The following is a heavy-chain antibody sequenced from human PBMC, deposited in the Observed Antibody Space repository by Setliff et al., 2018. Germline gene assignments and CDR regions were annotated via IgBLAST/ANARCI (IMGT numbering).Heavy chain of an antibody. V-gene: IGHV1-2*02. Sequence: GASVKVSCKASGYTFTSNLINWVRQAPGQGLDWMGWINPNSGDTHSAQKFQGRVTMTRDTSINTAYMELSSLRSEDTAVYYCARAPLESGYNYGQGHYFDYWGQGTLVTVSS. CDR3: ARAPLESGYNYGQGHYFDY. J-gene: IGHJ4*02. CDR2: INPNSGDT. D-gene: IGHD5-18*01. CDR1: GYTFTSNL.